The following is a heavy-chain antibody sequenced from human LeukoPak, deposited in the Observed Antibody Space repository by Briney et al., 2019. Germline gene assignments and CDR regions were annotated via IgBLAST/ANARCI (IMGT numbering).Heavy chain of an antibody. Sequence: SETLSLTCTVSGGSISSYYWSWIRQPPGKGLEWIGYIYYSGSTNYSPSLKSRVTISVDTSKNQFSLKLSSVTAADTAVYYCATRGSNWGEGDYWGQGTLVTVSS. CDR2: IYYSGST. D-gene: IGHD7-27*01. CDR3: ATRGSNWGEGDY. V-gene: IGHV4-59*01. J-gene: IGHJ4*02. CDR1: GGSISSYY.